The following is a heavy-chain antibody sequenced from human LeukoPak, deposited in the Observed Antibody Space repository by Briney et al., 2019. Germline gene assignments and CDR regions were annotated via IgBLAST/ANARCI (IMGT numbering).Heavy chain of an antibody. D-gene: IGHD4-17*01. CDR2: INTNTGNP. CDR3: AKDPNVYYGDYIIR. CDR1: GYTFTSYA. J-gene: IGHJ4*02. Sequence: GASVKVSCKASGYTFTSYAMNWVRQAPGQGLEWMGWINTNTGNPTYAQGFTGRFVFSLDTSVSTAYLQISSLKAEDTAVYYCAKDPNVYYGDYIIRWGQGTLVIVSS. V-gene: IGHV7-4-1*02.